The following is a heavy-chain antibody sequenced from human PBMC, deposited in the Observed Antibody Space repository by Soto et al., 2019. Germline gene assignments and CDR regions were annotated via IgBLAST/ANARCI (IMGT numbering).Heavy chain of an antibody. V-gene: IGHV3-7*03. D-gene: IGHD1-26*01. CDR1: GFTFGSYW. CDR3: AKHAIVGNIRAFDI. J-gene: IGHJ3*02. Sequence: EVQLVESGGGLVQPGGSLRLSCAVSGFTFGSYWMNWVRLIPGKGLEWVAYIKPDGSATYYVDSVKGRFTISRDNAKNTLYLQMNSLRVEDTAVYYCAKHAIVGNIRAFDIWGQGTMVTVSS. CDR2: IKPDGSAT.